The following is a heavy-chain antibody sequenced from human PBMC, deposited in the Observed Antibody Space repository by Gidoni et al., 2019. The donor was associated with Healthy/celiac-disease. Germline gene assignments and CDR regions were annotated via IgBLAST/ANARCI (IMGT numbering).Heavy chain of an antibody. D-gene: IGHD3-3*01. CDR2: ISSSSSYI. V-gene: IGHV3-21*01. Sequence: EVQLVESGGGLVKPGGSLRPSCAASGFTFSSYSMNWVRQAPGKGLEWVSSISSSSSYIYYADSVKGRFTISRDNAKNSLYLQMNSLRAEDTAVYYCARVGLRFLEWLDGMDVWGQGTTVTVSS. CDR3: ARVGLRFLEWLDGMDV. CDR1: GFTFSSYS. J-gene: IGHJ6*02.